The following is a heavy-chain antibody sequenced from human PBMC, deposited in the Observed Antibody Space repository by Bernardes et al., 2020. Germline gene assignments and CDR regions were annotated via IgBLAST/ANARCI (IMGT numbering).Heavy chain of an antibody. CDR2: IYHSGST. D-gene: IGHD3-3*01. V-gene: IGHV4-4*02. CDR3: ARAQAIFGVVTDAFDI. Sequence: SETLSLTCAVSGGSISSSNWWSWVRQPPGKGLEWIGEIYHSGSTNYNPSLKSRVTISVDKSKNQFSLKLSSVTAADTAVYYCARAQAIFGVVTDAFDIWGQGTMVTVSS. J-gene: IGHJ3*02. CDR1: GGSISSSNW.